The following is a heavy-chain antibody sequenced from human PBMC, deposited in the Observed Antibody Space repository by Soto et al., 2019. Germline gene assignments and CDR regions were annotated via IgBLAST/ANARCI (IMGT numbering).Heavy chain of an antibody. CDR3: ARNIVVVPAAMHYYYYGMDV. J-gene: IGHJ6*02. CDR2: FDPEDGET. D-gene: IGHD2-2*01. Sequence: GASVKVSCKVSGYTLTELSMHWVRQAPGEGLEWMGGFDPEDGETIYAQKFQGRVTITADESTSTAYMELSSLRSEDTAVYYCARNIVVVPAAMHYYYYGMDVWGQGTTVTVSS. V-gene: IGHV1-24*01. CDR1: GYTLTELS.